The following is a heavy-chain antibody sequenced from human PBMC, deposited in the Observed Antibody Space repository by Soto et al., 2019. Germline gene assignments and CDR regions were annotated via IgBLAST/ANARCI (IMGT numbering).Heavy chain of an antibody. D-gene: IGHD6-6*01. CDR3: ARRIAARRRDAFDI. Sequence: GASVKVSCKASGYTFTSYDINWVRQATGQGLEWMGWMNPNSGNTGYAQKFQGRVTMTRNTSISTAYMGLSSLRSEDTAVYYCARRIAARRRDAFDIWGQGTMVTVSS. CDR2: MNPNSGNT. V-gene: IGHV1-8*01. J-gene: IGHJ3*02. CDR1: GYTFTSYD.